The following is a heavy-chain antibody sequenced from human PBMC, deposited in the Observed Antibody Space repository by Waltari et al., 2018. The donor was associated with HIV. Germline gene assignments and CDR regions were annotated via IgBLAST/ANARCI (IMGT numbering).Heavy chain of an antibody. V-gene: IGHV4-34*01. CDR3: AREGGGSGAFPNYFDY. Sequence: QVQLQQWGAGLLKPSETLSLTCAVYGGSFSGYYWSWIRQPPGKGLEWIGEINHSGNTNYNPSLKSRVTISVDTSKNQFSLKLSSVTAADTAVYYCAREGGGSGAFPNYFDYWGQGTLVTVSS. D-gene: IGHD1-26*01. CDR2: INHSGNT. CDR1: GGSFSGYY. J-gene: IGHJ4*02.